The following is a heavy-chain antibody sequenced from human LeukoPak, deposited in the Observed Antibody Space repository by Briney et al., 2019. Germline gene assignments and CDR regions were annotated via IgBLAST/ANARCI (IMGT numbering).Heavy chain of an antibody. D-gene: IGHD3-22*01. CDR2: IIPIFGTA. J-gene: IGHJ4*02. Sequence: GASVKVSCKASGGTFSSYAISWVRQAPGQGLEWMGGIIPIFGTANYAQKFQGRVTITADESTSTAYMELSSLRSEDTAVYYCARDLSRGYYYDSSGYYFGYWGQGTLVTVSS. CDR3: ARDLSRGYYYDSSGYYFGY. CDR1: GGTFSSYA. V-gene: IGHV1-69*13.